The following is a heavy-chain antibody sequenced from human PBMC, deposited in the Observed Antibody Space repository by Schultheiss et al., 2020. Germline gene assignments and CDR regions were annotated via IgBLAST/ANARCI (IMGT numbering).Heavy chain of an antibody. CDR1: GFTFSNAW. J-gene: IGHJ6*02. V-gene: IGHV3-15*01. CDR3: TTDSSNSRYYYYYGMDV. CDR2: IKSKTDGGTT. D-gene: IGHD4-11*01. Sequence: GGSLRLSCAASGFTFSNAWMSWVRQAPGKGLEWVGRIKSKTDGGTTDYAAPVKGRFTISRDDSKNTLYLQMNSLKTEDTAVYYCTTDSSNSRYYYYYGMDVWGQGTTVNVSS.